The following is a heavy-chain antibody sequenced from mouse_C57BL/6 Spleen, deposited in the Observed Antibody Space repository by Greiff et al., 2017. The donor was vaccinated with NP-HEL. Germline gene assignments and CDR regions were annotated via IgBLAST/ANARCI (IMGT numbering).Heavy chain of an antibody. CDR2: IRNKANGYTT. V-gene: IGHV7-3*01. D-gene: IGHD1-1*01. J-gene: IGHJ2*01. CDR3: ARSSTTVVFDY. CDR1: GFTFTDYY. Sequence: EVQVVESGGGLVQPGGSLSLSCAASGFTFTDYYMSWVRQPPGKALEWLGFIRNKANGYTTEYSASVKGRFTISRDNSQSILYLQMNALRAEDSATYYCARSSTTVVFDYWGQGTTLTVSS.